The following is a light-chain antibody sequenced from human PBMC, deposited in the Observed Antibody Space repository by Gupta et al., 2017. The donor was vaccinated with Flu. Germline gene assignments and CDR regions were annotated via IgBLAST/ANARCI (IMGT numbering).Light chain of an antibody. CDR1: NLGNKY. CDR3: QAWDRNTDYV. Sequence: SFELTQPPSVSVSPGQTANTTCSGDNLGNKYACWYQQRSGQSPVLVIYQDTNRPSGIPERFSGSSSGNTATLTITGTQAVDEADYSCQAWDRNTDYVFGAGTKVTVL. V-gene: IGLV3-1*01. CDR2: QDT. J-gene: IGLJ1*01.